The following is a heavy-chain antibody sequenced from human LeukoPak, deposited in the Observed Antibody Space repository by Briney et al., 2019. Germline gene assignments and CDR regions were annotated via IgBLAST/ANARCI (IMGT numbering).Heavy chain of an antibody. Sequence: GESLKISCKGSGYRFTSYWIGWVRQMPGKGLEWVGIISPGDSDTRYSPSFQGQVTTSADKSINTAYLQWSSLKASDTAMYYCARLLYYYGSGSYSNWFDPWGQGTMVSVCS. J-gene: IGHJ5*02. CDR3: ARLLYYYGSGSYSNWFDP. D-gene: IGHD3-10*01. V-gene: IGHV5-51*01. CDR2: ISPGDSDT. CDR1: GYRFTSYW.